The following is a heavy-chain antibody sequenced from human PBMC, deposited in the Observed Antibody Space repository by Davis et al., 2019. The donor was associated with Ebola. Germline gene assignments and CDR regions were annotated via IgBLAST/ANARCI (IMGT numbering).Heavy chain of an antibody. CDR1: GFPLGYHA. Sequence: GESPKTPCSVPGFPLGYHALNRPRQAPGTGPERPAPIRRKAYRRKPAYAASVKDRFTISRDDSKAIAYLQMDSLKTEYTAVYYCSRELKQPPPSYYNGMDVWGKGTTVTVSS. V-gene: IGHV3-49*03. J-gene: IGHJ6*04. CDR3: SRELKQPPPSYYNGMDV. CDR2: IRRKAYRRKP. D-gene: IGHD1-14*01.